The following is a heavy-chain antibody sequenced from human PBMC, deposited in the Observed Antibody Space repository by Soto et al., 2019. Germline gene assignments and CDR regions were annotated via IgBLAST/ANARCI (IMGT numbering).Heavy chain of an antibody. Sequence: ASVKVSCKASRYTFTGYYMHWVRQAPGQGLEWMGWINPNSGGTNYAQKFQGRVTMTRDTSISTAYMELSRLRSDDTAVYYCAREVPRGGNVDYWGQGTLVTVSS. D-gene: IGHD3-16*01. J-gene: IGHJ4*02. CDR2: INPNSGGT. CDR1: RYTFTGYY. V-gene: IGHV1-2*02. CDR3: AREVPRGGNVDY.